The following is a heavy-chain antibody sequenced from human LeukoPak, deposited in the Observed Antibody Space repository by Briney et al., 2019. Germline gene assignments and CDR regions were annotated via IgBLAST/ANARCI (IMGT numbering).Heavy chain of an antibody. CDR3: ARHKNSGTYPLDY. D-gene: IGHD3-10*01. Sequence: SETLSLTCTVSGGSISSYYWSWIRQPPGKGLEWIGYIYYSGSTNYNPSLKSRVTISVDTSKNQFSLRLSSVTAADTAVYYCARHKNSGTYPLDYWGQGTLVTVSS. CDR1: GGSISSYY. V-gene: IGHV4-59*08. CDR2: IYYSGST. J-gene: IGHJ4*02.